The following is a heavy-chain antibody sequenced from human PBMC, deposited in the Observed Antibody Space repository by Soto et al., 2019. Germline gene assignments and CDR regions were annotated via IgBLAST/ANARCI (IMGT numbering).Heavy chain of an antibody. V-gene: IGHV1-58*01. CDR2: NVVGSGNT. Sequence: ASVKVSCKASGFTFTSSAVQWVRQARGQRLEWIGWNVVGSGNTNYAQKFQERVTITRDMSTSTAYMELSSLRSEDTAVYYCAATYDSSGFPLVWGQGTLVTVSS. J-gene: IGHJ4*02. CDR1: GFTFTSSA. D-gene: IGHD3-22*01. CDR3: AATYDSSGFPLV.